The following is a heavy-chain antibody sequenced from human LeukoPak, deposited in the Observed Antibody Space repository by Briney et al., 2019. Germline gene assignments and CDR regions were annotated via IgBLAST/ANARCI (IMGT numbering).Heavy chain of an antibody. CDR3: ARDRGLGTWFDP. D-gene: IGHD1-1*01. V-gene: IGHV4-59*01. CDR2: IYYSGST. Sequence: SETLSLTCSGSGGSLTSYYWSWIRQPPGKGLEWLGYIYYSGSTKYNPSLKSRVTISADTSKKQFSLKLNSLTAADTAVYYCARDRGLGTWFDPWGQGTLVTVSS. J-gene: IGHJ5*02. CDR1: GGSLTSYY.